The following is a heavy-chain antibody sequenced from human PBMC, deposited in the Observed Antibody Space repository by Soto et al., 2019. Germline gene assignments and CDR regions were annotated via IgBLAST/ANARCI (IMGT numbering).Heavy chain of an antibody. CDR1: GGSVSSGSFY. Sequence: QVQLQESGPGLVKPSETLSLTCTVSGGSVSSGSFYWSWIRQPPGMGLEWIGFVYYIGRTNYNPSLECRFAISVDPSKNQFSPKLRSVTAADAGVDYCAAGYSNSRFDPWGQGTLVTVSS. V-gene: IGHV4-61*01. J-gene: IGHJ5*02. D-gene: IGHD6-13*01. CDR3: AAGYSNSRFDP. CDR2: VYYIGRT.